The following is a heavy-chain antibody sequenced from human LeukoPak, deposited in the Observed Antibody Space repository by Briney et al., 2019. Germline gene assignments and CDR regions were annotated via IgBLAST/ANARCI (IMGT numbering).Heavy chain of an antibody. CDR2: IFQGGGEI. CDR1: GFTFSSFA. J-gene: IGHJ3*02. Sequence: GGSLRLSCAASGFTFSSFAMIWVRQPPGKGLEWVSSIFQGGGEIHYADSVRGRFTISRDNAKNSLYLQMNSLRAEDTALYYCARAARGLYYYDSSGYYPDAFDIWGQGTMVTVSS. D-gene: IGHD3-22*01. CDR3: ARAARGLYYYDSSGYYPDAFDI. V-gene: IGHV3-21*04.